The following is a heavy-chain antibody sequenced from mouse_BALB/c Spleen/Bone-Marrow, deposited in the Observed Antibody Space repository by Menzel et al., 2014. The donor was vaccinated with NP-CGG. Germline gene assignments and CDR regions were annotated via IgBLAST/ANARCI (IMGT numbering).Heavy chain of an antibody. V-gene: IGHV1S135*01. D-gene: IGHD1-1*01. Sequence: LVESGPELVKPGASVKVSYKASGYAFTSYNMYWVKQSHGKSLEWIGYIDPYNGGTSYNQKFKGKATLTVDKSSSTAYMHLNSLTSEDSAVYYCARENYGSSPAYWGQGTLVTVSA. CDR1: GYAFTSYN. CDR3: ARENYGSSPAY. J-gene: IGHJ3*01. CDR2: IDPYNGGT.